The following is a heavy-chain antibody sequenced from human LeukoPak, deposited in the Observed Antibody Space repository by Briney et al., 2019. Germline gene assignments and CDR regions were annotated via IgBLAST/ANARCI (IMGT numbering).Heavy chain of an antibody. V-gene: IGHV4-59*08. CDR2: ISSSGTA. D-gene: IGHD4-17*01. CDR1: DDSLSDNY. J-gene: IGHJ6*04. Sequence: SETLSLTCTVSDDSLSDNYWGWIRQPPGKGLECVGYISSSGTAYNPSLKSRLTISIDTSKSQFSLTLSSVTAADTAVYYCARHVYGKGMYVWGKGTTVTVSS. CDR3: ARHVYGKGMYV.